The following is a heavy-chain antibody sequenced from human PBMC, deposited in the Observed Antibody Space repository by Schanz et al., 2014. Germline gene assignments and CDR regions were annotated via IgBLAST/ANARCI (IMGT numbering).Heavy chain of an antibody. J-gene: IGHJ4*02. Sequence: QVQLQESGPRLVKPSQTLSLTCTVSGGSIDVSGYYWSWIRQQPGKALEWIGYIYHSGNTYFKPSLQSRLAMSVETSNNQFPLKLRSVTAADTAVYYCARLYCSTPGCYVSPNGFAKDYWGQGTLVTVSS. D-gene: IGHD2-2*01. CDR2: IYHSGNT. V-gene: IGHV4-31*03. CDR3: ARLYCSTPGCYVSPNGFAKDY. CDR1: GGSIDVSGYY.